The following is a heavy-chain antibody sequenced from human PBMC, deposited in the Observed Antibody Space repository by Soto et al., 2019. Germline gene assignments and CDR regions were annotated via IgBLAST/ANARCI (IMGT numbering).Heavy chain of an antibody. CDR3: ARETTEPEYYYGLAL. D-gene: IGHD4-17*01. J-gene: IGHJ6*02. CDR2: IYYSVRT. V-gene: IGHV4-59*01. Sequence: WTWIRQPPGKVLEWIAHIYYSVRTIYNPSLQSRVAISVDTSKKQFYLELNSVTPADRAVYFCARETTEPEYYYGLALWGQGTMVIVSS.